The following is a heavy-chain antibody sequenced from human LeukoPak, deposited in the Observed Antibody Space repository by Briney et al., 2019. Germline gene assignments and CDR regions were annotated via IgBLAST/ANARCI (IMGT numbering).Heavy chain of an antibody. CDR2: IDAGATST. D-gene: IGHD2-21*02. V-gene: IGHV3-48*03. J-gene: IGHJ4*02. CDR1: GFPVNKYE. CDR3: VRGRLLRSTKYFDY. Sequence: PGGSLRLSCAASGFPVNKYEMHWVRQAPGKGLEWVSYIDAGATSTNYADSVWGRFTLSRDNAQNSVHLQMNSLRHEDTAVYYCVRGRLLRSTKYFDYWGQGALVTVSS.